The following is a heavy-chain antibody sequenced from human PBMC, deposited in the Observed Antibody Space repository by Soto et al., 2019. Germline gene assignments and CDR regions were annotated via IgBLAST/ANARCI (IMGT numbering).Heavy chain of an antibody. CDR3: ARGGYYGSGSYNYYYYGMDV. J-gene: IGHJ6*02. CDR1: GGTFSSYA. Sequence: QVQLVQSGAEVKKPGSSVKVSCKASGGTFSSYAISWVRQAPGQGLEWMGGIIPIFGTANYAQKFQGRVTITADESTSTAYMELSSLRSEDTAVYYCARGGYYGSGSYNYYYYGMDVWGQGTTVTVSS. D-gene: IGHD3-10*01. V-gene: IGHV1-69*01. CDR2: IIPIFGTA.